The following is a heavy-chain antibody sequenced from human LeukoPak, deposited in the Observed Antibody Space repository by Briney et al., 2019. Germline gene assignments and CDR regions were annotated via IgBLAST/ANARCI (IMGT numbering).Heavy chain of an antibody. Sequence: SETLSLTCTVSGGSISSYYWSWIRQPAGKGLEWIGRIYTSGSTNYNPSLKSRVTMSVDTSKNQFSLKLSSVTAADTAVYYRARVRYYYGSGSYDAFDIWGQGTMVTVSS. CDR2: IYTSGST. J-gene: IGHJ3*02. CDR3: ARVRYYYGSGSYDAFDI. D-gene: IGHD3-10*01. V-gene: IGHV4-4*07. CDR1: GGSISSYY.